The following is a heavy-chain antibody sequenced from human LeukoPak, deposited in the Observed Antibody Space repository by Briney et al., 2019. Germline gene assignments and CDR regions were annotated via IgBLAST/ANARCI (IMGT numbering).Heavy chain of an antibody. CDR3: ARVSESYNWFDP. V-gene: IGHV1-2*02. CDR1: GYTFTDYY. J-gene: IGHJ5*02. CDR2: IKPNSGGT. Sequence: ASVKVSCKASGYTFTDYYMHWVRQAPGQGLEWMGWIKPNSGGTNYAQKFQGRVTMTRDTSISTAYVELSRLRSDDTAVYYCARVSESYNWFDPWGQGTLVTVFS. D-gene: IGHD5-18*01.